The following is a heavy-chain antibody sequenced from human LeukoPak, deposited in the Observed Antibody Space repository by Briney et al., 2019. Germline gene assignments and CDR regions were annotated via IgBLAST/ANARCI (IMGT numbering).Heavy chain of an antibody. CDR3: ATVGVDTAMVY. V-gene: IGHV4-59*01. Sequence: SETLSLTCTVSGGSISSYYWSWIRQPPGKGLEWIGYIYYSGSTNYNPSLKSRVTISVDTSKNQFSLKLSSVTAADTAVYYCATVGVDTAMVYWGQGTLVTVSS. CDR1: GGSISSYY. J-gene: IGHJ4*02. CDR2: IYYSGST. D-gene: IGHD5-18*01.